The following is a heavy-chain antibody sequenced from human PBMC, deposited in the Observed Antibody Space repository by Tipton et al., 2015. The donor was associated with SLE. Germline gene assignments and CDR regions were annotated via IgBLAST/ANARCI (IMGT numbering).Heavy chain of an antibody. V-gene: IGHV4-59*08. CDR2: IYYSVST. CDR1: GASISTSY. CDR3: AKRAHIVIGRGYFDF. J-gene: IGHJ4*02. Sequence: LRLSCTVSGASISTSYWSWIRQPPGQGLEWIGSIYYSVSTTFNPSLKSRVTISADTSKKEVSLTLNSVTAADTAVYYCAKRAHIVIGRGYFDFWGWGILVTVSS. D-gene: IGHD2-15*01.